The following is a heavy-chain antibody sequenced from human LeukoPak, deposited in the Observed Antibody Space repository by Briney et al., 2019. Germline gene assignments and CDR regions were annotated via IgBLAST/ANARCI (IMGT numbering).Heavy chain of an antibody. D-gene: IGHD3-3*01. Sequence: PGGSLRLSCAASGFTFSSYAMRWVRQAPGKGLEWVSAISGSGGSTYYADSVKGRFTISRDNSKNSLYLQMNSLRAEDTALYYCAKDSWSGYWYWFDPWGQGTLVTVSS. CDR2: ISGSGGST. J-gene: IGHJ5*02. V-gene: IGHV3-23*01. CDR3: AKDSWSGYWYWFDP. CDR1: GFTFSSYA.